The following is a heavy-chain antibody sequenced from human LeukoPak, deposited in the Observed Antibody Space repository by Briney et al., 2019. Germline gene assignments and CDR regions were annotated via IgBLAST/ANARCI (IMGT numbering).Heavy chain of an antibody. D-gene: IGHD5-18*01. CDR3: AKDLGRTAGGYSYGINFDY. J-gene: IGHJ4*02. Sequence: PGGSLRLSCAASGFTFSSYAMSWVRQAPGKGLEWVSAISGSGGSTYYADSVKGRFTISRDNSKNTLYLQMNSLRAEDTAVYYCAKDLGRTAGGYSYGINFDYWGQGTLVTVSS. CDR2: ISGSGGST. CDR1: GFTFSSYA. V-gene: IGHV3-23*01.